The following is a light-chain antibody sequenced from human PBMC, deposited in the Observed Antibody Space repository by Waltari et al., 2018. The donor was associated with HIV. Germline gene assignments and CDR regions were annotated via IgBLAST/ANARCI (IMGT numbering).Light chain of an antibody. CDR2: RAT. V-gene: IGKV1-5*03. CDR3: HQYSNYLGS. CDR1: QTVGDW. J-gene: IGKJ1*01. Sequence: DIHMTQSPPTLTASIGHRVNITCRASQTVGDWLAWYQQKPGGAPTLLIYRATTVENGVPSRFSGSASGTDFTLAIDSLHPDDFATYYCHQYSNYLGSFGQGTRVQLK.